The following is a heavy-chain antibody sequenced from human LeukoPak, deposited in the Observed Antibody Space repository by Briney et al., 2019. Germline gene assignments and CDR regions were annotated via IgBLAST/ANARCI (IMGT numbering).Heavy chain of an antibody. D-gene: IGHD2-15*01. CDR1: GFTFNSYA. CDR2: ISGSGGST. V-gene: IGHV3-23*01. Sequence: GGSLRLSCAASGFTFNSYAMSWVRQSAGKGLEWVSAISGSGGSTYYADSVKGRFTISRDNSKNTLYLQMNSLRAEDTAVYYCAADIVVVAAAPYLDYWGQGTLVTVSS. CDR3: AADIVVVAAAPYLDY. J-gene: IGHJ4*02.